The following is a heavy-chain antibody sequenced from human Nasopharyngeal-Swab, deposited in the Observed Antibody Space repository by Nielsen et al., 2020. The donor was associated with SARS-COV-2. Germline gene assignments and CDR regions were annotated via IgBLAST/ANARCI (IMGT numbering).Heavy chain of an antibody. CDR2: IAYDGSDK. J-gene: IGHJ4*02. D-gene: IGHD6-13*01. V-gene: IGHV3-30*03. CDR3: ARDRSSGWSVDF. CDR1: GFTFSSHG. Sequence: GESLKISCEASGFTFSSHGLHWVRQAPGKGLEWVSFIAYDGSDKYYADSVKGRFTISRDDPKNTLYLQMNSLRAEDTAVYYCARDRSSGWSVDFWGQGTLVTVSS.